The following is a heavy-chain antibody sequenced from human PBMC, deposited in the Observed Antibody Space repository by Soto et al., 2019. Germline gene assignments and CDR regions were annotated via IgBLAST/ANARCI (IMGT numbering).Heavy chain of an antibody. CDR1: GGSINDFY. D-gene: IGHD6-6*01. Sequence: SETLSLTCTVSGGSINDFYWSWIRQPPGKGLEWVGYIYYSGSTDYNPSLKGRVTISVDTSKNQFSLKLRSVTAADTAVYYCARVGGVAARTFDYWGQGTLVTVSS. V-gene: IGHV4-59*01. CDR2: IYYSGST. J-gene: IGHJ4*02. CDR3: ARVGGVAARTFDY.